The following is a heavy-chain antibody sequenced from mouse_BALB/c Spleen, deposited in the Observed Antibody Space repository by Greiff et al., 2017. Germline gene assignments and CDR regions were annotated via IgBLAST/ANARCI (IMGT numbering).Heavy chain of an antibody. CDR1: GYTFTSYW. V-gene: IGHV1S81*02. D-gene: IGHD2-4*01. CDR3: ARSDDYYFDY. J-gene: IGHJ2*01. Sequence: QVQLKQPGAELVKPGASVKLSCKASGYTFTSYWMPWVKQRPGQGLEWIGEINPSNGRTNYNEKFKSKATLTVDKSSSTAYMQLSSLTSEDSAVYYCARSDDYYFDYWGQGTTLTVSS. CDR2: INPSNGRT.